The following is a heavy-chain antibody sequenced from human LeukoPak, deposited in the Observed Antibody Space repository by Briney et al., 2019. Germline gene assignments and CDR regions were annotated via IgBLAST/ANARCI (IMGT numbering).Heavy chain of an antibody. D-gene: IGHD3-16*01. V-gene: IGHV3-23*01. CDR2: VSGTGGST. Sequence: GGSLRLSCAASGFTFSSYAMSWVRQAPGKGLEWVSVVSGTGGSTYYADSVKGRFTISRDNAKNLLYLQMNSLRAEETAVFYCAREFLGPNYYYYMDVWGKGTTVTVSS. CDR1: GFTFSSYA. J-gene: IGHJ6*03. CDR3: AREFLGPNYYYYMDV.